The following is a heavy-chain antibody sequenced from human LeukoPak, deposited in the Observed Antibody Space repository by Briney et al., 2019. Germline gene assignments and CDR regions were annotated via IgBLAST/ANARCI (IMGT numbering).Heavy chain of an antibody. D-gene: IGHD5-18*01. V-gene: IGHV3-23*01. Sequence: PGGSLRLSCAASVFTFSNFGMSWVRQAPGKGLECVSPFSCSGGSTSYAASVKGRFTISRDNSKNPLYLQMNSLRAEDTAVYYCARGRDTGRQYYFDYWGQGTLVTVAS. CDR2: FSCSGGST. J-gene: IGHJ4*02. CDR1: VFTFSNFG. CDR3: ARGRDTGRQYYFDY.